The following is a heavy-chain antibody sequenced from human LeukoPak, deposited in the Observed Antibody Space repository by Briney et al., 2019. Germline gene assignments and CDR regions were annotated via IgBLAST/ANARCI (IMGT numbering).Heavy chain of an antibody. CDR1: GFTFSSYS. Sequence: GGSLRLSCAASGFTFSSYSMNWVRQAPGKGLEWVSSISRSSSYIYYGDSVKGRFTISRDNAKNSLYLQMNSLRAEDTAVYYCARVVWGWDTAMPSPFDYWGQGTLVTVSS. CDR3: ARVVWGWDTAMPSPFDY. J-gene: IGHJ4*02. D-gene: IGHD5-18*01. CDR2: ISRSSSYI. V-gene: IGHV3-21*01.